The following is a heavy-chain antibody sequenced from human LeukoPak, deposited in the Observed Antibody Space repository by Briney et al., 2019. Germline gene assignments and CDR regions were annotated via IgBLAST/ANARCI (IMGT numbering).Heavy chain of an antibody. J-gene: IGHJ3*02. CDR1: GGSISSSSYY. CDR2: IYYSGST. Sequence: SETLSLTCTVSGGSISSSSYYWGWIRQPPGKGLEWIGSIYYSGSTNYNPSLKSRVTISVDTSKNQFSLKLSSVTAADTAVYYCARLQQQHDAFDIWGQGTMVTVSS. V-gene: IGHV4-39*07. D-gene: IGHD6-13*01. CDR3: ARLQQQHDAFDI.